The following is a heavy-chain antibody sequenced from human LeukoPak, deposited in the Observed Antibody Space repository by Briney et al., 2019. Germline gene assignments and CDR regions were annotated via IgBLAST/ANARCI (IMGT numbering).Heavy chain of an antibody. V-gene: IGHV3-64D*06. CDR3: VKDHIVAVPAAITGGWFDP. CDR1: GFTFSSYA. Sequence: GGSLRLSCSASGFTFSSYAMHWVRQAPGKGLEYVSAISSNGGSTYYADSVKGRFTISRDNSKNTLYLQMSSLRAEDTAVYYCVKDHIVAVPAAITGGWFDPWGQGTLVTVSS. CDR2: ISSNGGST. J-gene: IGHJ5*02. D-gene: IGHD2-2*01.